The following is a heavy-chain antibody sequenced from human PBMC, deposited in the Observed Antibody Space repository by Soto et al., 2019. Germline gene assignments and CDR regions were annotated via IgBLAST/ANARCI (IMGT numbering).Heavy chain of an antibody. CDR2: ISAYNGNT. Sequence: ASVKVSCKASGYTFTSYGISWVRQAPGQGLEWMGWISAYNGNTNYAQKLQGRVTMTTDTSTSTAYMELRSLRSDDTAVYYCAREGYYDSSDYPIYAFDIWGQGTMVTVSS. CDR1: GYTFTSYG. V-gene: IGHV1-18*04. J-gene: IGHJ3*02. D-gene: IGHD3-22*01. CDR3: AREGYYDSSDYPIYAFDI.